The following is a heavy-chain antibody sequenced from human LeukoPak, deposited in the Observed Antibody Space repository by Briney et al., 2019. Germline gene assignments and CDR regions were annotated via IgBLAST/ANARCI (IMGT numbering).Heavy chain of an antibody. CDR1: GDSISSGGYY. V-gene: IGHV4-31*03. CDR2: INYSGST. CDR3: ARRRAIAAAVYGVGQYYFDY. D-gene: IGHD6-13*01. Sequence: PSETLSLICTVSGDSISSGGYYWSWIRRHPGKGLEWIGYINYSGSTYYNPSLESRVTISVDTSKNQFSLKLSSVTAADTAVYYCARRRAIAAAVYGVGQYYFDYWGQGTLVTVSS. J-gene: IGHJ4*02.